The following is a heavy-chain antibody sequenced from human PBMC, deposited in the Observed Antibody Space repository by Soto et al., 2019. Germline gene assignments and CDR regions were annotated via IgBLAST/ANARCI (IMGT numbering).Heavy chain of an antibody. CDR1: GYSISSGYY. V-gene: IGHV4-38-2*01. CDR3: ARARPLGYCSSTSGPDYGAVDYFDY. J-gene: IGHJ4*02. D-gene: IGHD2-2*01. Sequence: LSLTCAVSGYSISSGYYWGWIRQPPGKGLEWIGSIYHSGSTYYNPSLKSRVTISVDTSKNQFSLKLSSVTAADTAVYYCARARPLGYCSSTSGPDYGAVDYFDYWGQGTLVTVSS. CDR2: IYHSGST.